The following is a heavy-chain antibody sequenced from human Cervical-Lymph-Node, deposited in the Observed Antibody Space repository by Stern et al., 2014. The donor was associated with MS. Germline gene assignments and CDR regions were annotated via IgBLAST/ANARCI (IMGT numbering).Heavy chain of an antibody. J-gene: IGHJ6*02. Sequence: VQLVQSGAEVKKVGSSVKVSCKASGDTLSSHTISWGRQAPGQGLEWIVGLIPVFDAPNYAQKFQGRVKITSDETTNTAHMELSSLGSEDTAVYYCATGAHGMDVWGQGTAVSVSS. CDR2: LIPVFDAP. D-gene: IGHD3-10*01. CDR3: ATGAHGMDV. CDR1: GDTLSSHT. V-gene: IGHV1-69*01.